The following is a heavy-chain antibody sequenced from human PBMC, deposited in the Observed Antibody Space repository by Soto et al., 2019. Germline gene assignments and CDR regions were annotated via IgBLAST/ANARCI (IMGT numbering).Heavy chain of an antibody. D-gene: IGHD3-9*01. Sequence: QVQLQESGPGLVKPSQTLSLTCTVSGDSISSGDYYWSWIRQPPGKGLEWIGYIYYSGSTYYNPSLKSRVTISVDTSKNQFSLKLSSVTAADTAVYYCARARRYYDILTGYENWFDPWGQGTLVTVPS. CDR2: IYYSGST. CDR3: ARARRYYDILTGYENWFDP. V-gene: IGHV4-30-4*01. J-gene: IGHJ5*02. CDR1: GDSISSGDYY.